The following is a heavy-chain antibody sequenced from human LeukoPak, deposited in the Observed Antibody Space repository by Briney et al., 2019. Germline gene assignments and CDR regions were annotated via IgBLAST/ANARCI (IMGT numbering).Heavy chain of an antibody. Sequence: GGSLRLSCGASGFTFSNYNMNWVRQAPGEGLEWVSSINSRSTYIFYADSVMGRFTISRDNAKNSLFLQMNSLRAEDTAVYYCARDGGLNTNFDYWGQGTLVTVSS. CDR3: ARDGGLNTNFDY. V-gene: IGHV3-21*01. J-gene: IGHJ4*02. D-gene: IGHD2-15*01. CDR2: INSRSTYI. CDR1: GFTFSNYN.